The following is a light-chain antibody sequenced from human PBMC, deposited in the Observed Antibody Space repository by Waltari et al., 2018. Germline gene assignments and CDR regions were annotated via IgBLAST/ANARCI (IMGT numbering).Light chain of an antibody. CDR3: AAWDDSLSGNVV. CDR1: SSNIGSNY. CDR2: RNN. V-gene: IGLV1-47*01. J-gene: IGLJ2*01. Sequence: QSVLTQPPSASGTPGQRVTISCSGSSSNIGSNYVYWYQQLPGTAPKLIIYRNNQRPSGVPDRFSGSKSGTSAALAISGLRSEDEADYYCAAWDDSLSGNVVFGGGTKLTVL.